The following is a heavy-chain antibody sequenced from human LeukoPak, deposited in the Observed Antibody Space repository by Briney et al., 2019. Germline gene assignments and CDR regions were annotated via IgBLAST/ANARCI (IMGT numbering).Heavy chain of an antibody. CDR3: ARGGEDSSHFYY. CDR2: ISYDGSNK. Sequence: PGGSLRLSCAASGFTFSSYAMLWVRQAPGRGLEWVAVISYDGSNKYYADSVKGRFTISRDNSKNTLYLQMNSLRAEDTAVYYCARGGEDSSHFYYWGQGTLVTVSS. D-gene: IGHD2-15*01. CDR1: GFTFSSYA. V-gene: IGHV3-30-3*01. J-gene: IGHJ4*02.